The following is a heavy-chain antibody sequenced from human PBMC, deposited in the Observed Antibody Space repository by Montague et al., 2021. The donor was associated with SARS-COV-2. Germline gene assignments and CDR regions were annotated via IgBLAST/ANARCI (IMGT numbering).Heavy chain of an antibody. D-gene: IGHD6-13*01. CDR2: ISYEGSKK. Sequence: SLRLSLSASGFIFTNHGMHWVRQAAGKGLEWVALISYEGSKKSYADSVKGRFTVFRDNSKNTLYLQIDGLRTEDTAVYYCAREIAAAAYGWNWFDPWGQGTLVTVSS. J-gene: IGHJ5*02. V-gene: IGHV3-30*03. CDR3: AREIAAAAYGWNWFDP. CDR1: GFIFTNHG.